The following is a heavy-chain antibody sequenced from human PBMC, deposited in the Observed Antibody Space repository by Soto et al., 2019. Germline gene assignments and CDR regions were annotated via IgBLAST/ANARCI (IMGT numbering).Heavy chain of an antibody. CDR1: GDTFSFYT. D-gene: IGHD3-10*01. CDR2: VNPILAMS. Sequence: QVQLVQSGAEVKKPGSSVKVSCKASGDTFSFYTLNWVRQAPGQGFEWVGRVNPILAMSSSAHKFQGRVSRFAVRSTGTADMELRSLRSDATAVYYCATSYGSGSSPFDYWGQGTLVTVSS. V-gene: IGHV1-69*02. CDR3: ATSYGSGSSPFDY. J-gene: IGHJ4*02.